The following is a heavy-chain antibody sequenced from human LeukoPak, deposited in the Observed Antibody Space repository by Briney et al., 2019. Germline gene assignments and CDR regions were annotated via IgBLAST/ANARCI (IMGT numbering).Heavy chain of an antibody. J-gene: IGHJ4*02. Sequence: KPSETLSLTCTVSGDSINNFYWSWIRQPAGKGLEWIGRVYSSGSTNYNPSLKSRVTMSVDTSKNQFSLRLSSVTAADTAVYFCARERFGGSTLLDYWGQGTLVTVSS. CDR1: GDSINNFY. D-gene: IGHD3-10*01. CDR3: ARERFGGSTLLDY. V-gene: IGHV4-4*07. CDR2: VYSSGST.